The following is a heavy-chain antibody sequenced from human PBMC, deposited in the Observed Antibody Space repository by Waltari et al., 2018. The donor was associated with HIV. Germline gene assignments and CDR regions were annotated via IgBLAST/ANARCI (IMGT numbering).Heavy chain of an antibody. CDR1: GGSISNSNDF. V-gene: IGHV4-39*01. Sequence: HLQLLESGPGLVEPSETMSLTCTVSGGSISNSNDFWGWIRQTPGKGLEWIGSSYYIASTYYTPSLKSRVTIPVDTSKNQFSLKVSSVTTADTAVFYCARHALRVGAAYWNFDLWGRGTLVTVSS. J-gene: IGHJ2*01. CDR3: ARHALRVGAAYWNFDL. CDR2: SYYIAST. D-gene: IGHD1-26*01.